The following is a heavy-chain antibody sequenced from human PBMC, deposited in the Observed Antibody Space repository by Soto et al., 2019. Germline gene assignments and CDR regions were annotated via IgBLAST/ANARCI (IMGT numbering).Heavy chain of an antibody. J-gene: IGHJ6*02. CDR2: ISSSGYI. Sequence: GGSLRFSCAASGFNLNSYTINWVRQAPGKRLEWLSSISSSGYIFSTDSVRGRFTISRDNAKNSVYLQINSLRAEDTAVYFCARGCSGGSCYPGMDVWGQGTTVTVSS. CDR3: ARGCSGGSCYPGMDV. V-gene: IGHV3-21*01. CDR1: GFNLNSYT. D-gene: IGHD2-15*01.